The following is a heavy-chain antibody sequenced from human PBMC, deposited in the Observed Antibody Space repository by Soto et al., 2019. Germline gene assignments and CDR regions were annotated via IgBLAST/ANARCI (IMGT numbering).Heavy chain of an antibody. CDR1: TYAFTSYY. CDR3: ARSSGGNFGIIIEGTNWFAP. J-gene: IGHJ5*02. CDR2: INPHGGST. D-gene: IGHD1-26*01. V-gene: IGHV1-46*01. Sequence: GXSVKVSSKAPTYAFTSYYFHWVRPAPGQGLEWMGVINPHGGSTAYAQKFKGRVTLTRDTSASTFYMEVSSLTSEDTAMYYCARSSGGNFGIIIEGTNWFAPWGQGTLVTVSS.